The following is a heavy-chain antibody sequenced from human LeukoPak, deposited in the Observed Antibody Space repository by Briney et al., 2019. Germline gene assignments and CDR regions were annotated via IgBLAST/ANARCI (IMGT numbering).Heavy chain of an antibody. J-gene: IGHJ3*02. V-gene: IGHV3-7*04. CDR3: ARPGRADAFDI. CDR2: IKKDGSEK. Sequence: GGSLRLSCAASGFTFNNYWMSWVRQAPGKGLEWVANIKKDGSEKDYVDSVKGRFTISRDNAKNSLYLQMNSLRAEDTAVYYCARPGRADAFDIWGQGTMVTVSS. CDR1: GFTFNNYW.